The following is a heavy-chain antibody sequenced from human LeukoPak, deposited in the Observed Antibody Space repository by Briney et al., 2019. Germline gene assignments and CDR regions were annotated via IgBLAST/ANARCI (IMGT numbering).Heavy chain of an antibody. D-gene: IGHD3-3*01. CDR1: GGTFSRYG. V-gene: IGHV1-69*06. Sequence: GASVTVSCTASGGTFSRYGINWVRQAPGQGLEWMGGIIPIFGAANYAQKFQGRVTITADTSTNTAYMELGSLRSEDAAVYYCARAARTLFGVFIIAAFDIWGQGTMVTVSS. CDR2: IIPIFGAA. CDR3: ARAARTLFGVFIIAAFDI. J-gene: IGHJ3*02.